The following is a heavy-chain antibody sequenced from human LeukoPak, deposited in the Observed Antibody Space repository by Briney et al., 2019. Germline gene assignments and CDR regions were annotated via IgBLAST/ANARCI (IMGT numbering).Heavy chain of an antibody. V-gene: IGHV3-23*01. Sequence: GGSLRLSCAASGFTFSSYAMSWVRQAPGKGLEWVSAISGSGGSTYYADSVKGRFTISRDNSKNTLYLQMNSLRAGDTAVYYCAKGDDLWSGPHDYWGQGTLVTVSS. CDR3: AKGDDLWSGPHDY. CDR1: GFTFSSYA. D-gene: IGHD3-3*01. CDR2: ISGSGGST. J-gene: IGHJ4*02.